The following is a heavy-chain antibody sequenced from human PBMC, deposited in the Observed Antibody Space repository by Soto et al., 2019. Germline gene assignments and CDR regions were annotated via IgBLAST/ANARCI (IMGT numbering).Heavy chain of an antibody. D-gene: IGHD3-22*01. Sequence: PGGALRLSCAASGFTFISYGMHWVLQAPCKGLEWVAVIWYDGSNKYYADSVKGRFTISRDNSKNTLYLQMNSLRAEDTAVYYCARDAYDYDSSGYYYDWGQGTLVTVSS. CDR3: ARDAYDYDSSGYYYD. CDR1: GFTFISYG. V-gene: IGHV3-33*01. CDR2: IWYDGSNK. J-gene: IGHJ4*02.